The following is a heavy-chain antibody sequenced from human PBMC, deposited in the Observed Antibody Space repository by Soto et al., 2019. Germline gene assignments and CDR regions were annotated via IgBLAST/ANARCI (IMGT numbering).Heavy chain of an antibody. V-gene: IGHV4-39*01. D-gene: IGHD2-21*02. J-gene: IGHJ5*02. CDR1: GESISSSSYY. CDR3: DRQRTTVVTKAYLHH. CDR2: LYYSWRT. Sequence: SETLSLTCIVSGESISSSSYYLGWIRLPPGKGLEWIGSLYYSWRTYYNQSFKSRVTISIETSKKQFFLNLSSVTATDTAVYSCDRQRTTVVTKAYLHHWGQGALVTVSS.